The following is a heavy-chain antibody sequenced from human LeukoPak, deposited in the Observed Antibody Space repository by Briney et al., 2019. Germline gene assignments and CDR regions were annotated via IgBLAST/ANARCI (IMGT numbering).Heavy chain of an antibody. D-gene: IGHD2-15*01. Sequence: SVKVSCKASGGTFSSYAISWVRQAPGQGLEWMGRIIPILGIANYAQKFQGRVTITAAKSTSTAYMELSSLRSEDTAVYYCARVGYCSGGSCYSNWFDPWGQGTLVTVSS. CDR2: IIPILGIA. CDR3: ARVGYCSGGSCYSNWFDP. J-gene: IGHJ5*02. CDR1: GGTFSSYA. V-gene: IGHV1-69*04.